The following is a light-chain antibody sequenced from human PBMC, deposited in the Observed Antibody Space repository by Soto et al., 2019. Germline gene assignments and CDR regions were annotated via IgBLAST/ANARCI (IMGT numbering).Light chain of an antibody. CDR3: QQYGTSPLT. Sequence: EIVLTQSPGTLSLSPGERATLSCRASQSVGSTYLAWYQQKPGQAPKLLIYGVSSRATGIPDRFSGSGSGTDFTLTISRLKPEDFAVYYCQQYGTSPLTFGPGTKVDI. V-gene: IGKV3-20*01. CDR2: GVS. J-gene: IGKJ3*01. CDR1: QSVGSTY.